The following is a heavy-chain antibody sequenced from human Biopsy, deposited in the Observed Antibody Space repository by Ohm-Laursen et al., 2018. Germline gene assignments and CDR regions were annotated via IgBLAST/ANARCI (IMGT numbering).Heavy chain of an antibody. CDR3: ARGRLRAVARFDY. V-gene: IGHV4-34*01. CDR1: GGSFSGYY. Sequence: SDTLSLTCAVYGGSFSGYYWSWIRQPPGKGLEWIGEINHSGSTNYNPSLKSRVTISVDTSKNQFSQKLSSVTAADTAVYYCARGRLRAVARFDYWGQGTLVTVSS. D-gene: IGHD6-19*01. J-gene: IGHJ4*02. CDR2: INHSGST.